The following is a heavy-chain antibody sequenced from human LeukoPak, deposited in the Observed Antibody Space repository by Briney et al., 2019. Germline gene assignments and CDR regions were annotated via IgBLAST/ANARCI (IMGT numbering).Heavy chain of an antibody. CDR2: INPNSGGT. V-gene: IGHV1-2*02. Sequence: ASVKVSCKASGYTFTGYYMHWVRQAPGQGLEWMGWINPNSGGTTYAQKFQGRVAMARDTSISTVYVDLSRLTSDDTAVYYCARIFSSGSFFAYWGQGTLVTVSS. D-gene: IGHD3-10*01. CDR1: GYTFTGYY. J-gene: IGHJ4*02. CDR3: ARIFSSGSFFAY.